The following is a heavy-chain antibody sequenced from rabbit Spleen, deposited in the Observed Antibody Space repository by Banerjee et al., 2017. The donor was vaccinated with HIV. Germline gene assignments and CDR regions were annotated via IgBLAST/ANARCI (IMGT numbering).Heavy chain of an antibody. Sequence: QEQLVESGGGLVQPGASLTLTCTASGVSFSSDYYMCWVRQAPGKGLEWIACINAITGKAVYANWAKGRSTFSKSSSTTVTLQMTSLTVADTATDFCARDGTGGSYFALWGQGTLVTVS. CDR1: GVSFSSDYY. CDR2: INAITGKA. V-gene: IGHV1S45*01. J-gene: IGHJ4*01. D-gene: IGHD8-1*01. CDR3: ARDGTGGSYFAL.